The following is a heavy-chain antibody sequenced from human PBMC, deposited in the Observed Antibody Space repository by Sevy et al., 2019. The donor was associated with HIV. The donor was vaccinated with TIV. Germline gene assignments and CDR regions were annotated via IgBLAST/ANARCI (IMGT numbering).Heavy chain of an antibody. D-gene: IGHD2-2*01. Sequence: ASVKVSCKASGYTFTGYYMHWVRQAPGQGLEWMGWINPNSGGTNYPQKFQGRVTMTRDTSISTAYMELSRLRSDDTAVYYCARARRYCSSTSCPLGYYFDYWGQGTLVTVSS. V-gene: IGHV1-2*02. CDR3: ARARRYCSSTSCPLGYYFDY. CDR1: GYTFTGYY. CDR2: INPNSGGT. J-gene: IGHJ4*02.